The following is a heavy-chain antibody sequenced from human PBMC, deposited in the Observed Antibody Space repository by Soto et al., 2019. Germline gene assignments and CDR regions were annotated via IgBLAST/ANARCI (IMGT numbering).Heavy chain of an antibody. CDR1: GNTHTIYF. CDR3: ARGGSYYAH. V-gene: IGHV1-2*02. CDR2: INSVSGGT. J-gene: IGHJ4*02. Sequence: ASVKVSCKASGNTHTIYFIHWLRQAPGQGLEWMGWINSVSGGTNYAPRFRGRVSMTRDTSSATAFMDLSGLRSDDTAVYYCARGGSYYAHWGQGTLVTVPQ. D-gene: IGHD3-16*01.